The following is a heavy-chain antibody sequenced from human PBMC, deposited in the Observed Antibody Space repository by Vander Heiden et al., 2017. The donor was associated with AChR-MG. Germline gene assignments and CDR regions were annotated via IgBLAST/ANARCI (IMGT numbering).Heavy chain of an antibody. CDR2: IKQDGSEK. Sequence: EVPLVESGGGLVQPGGSLRRSCAASGFTFSGYWMSWVRQAPGKGLEWVANIKQDGSEKYYVDSVKGRFTISRDNAKNSLYLQMNSLRAEDTAVYYCARGITMVRGAPLLDYWGQGTLVTVSS. CDR1: GFTFSGYW. V-gene: IGHV3-7*04. J-gene: IGHJ4*02. CDR3: ARGITMVRGAPLLDY. D-gene: IGHD3-10*01.